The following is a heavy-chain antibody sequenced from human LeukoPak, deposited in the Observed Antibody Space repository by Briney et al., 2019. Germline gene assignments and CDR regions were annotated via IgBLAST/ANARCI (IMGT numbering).Heavy chain of an antibody. V-gene: IGHV1-46*01. J-gene: IGHJ4*02. Sequence: ASVKLSCTASVYTFTSYYMHWVRQPHGQGIEWMGIINPSDGSTSYAQKFQGRVTMTRDTSTSTVYMELSSLRSEDTAVYYCARVDPPLGYCSGGSCYSYFDYWGQGTLVTVSS. D-gene: IGHD2-15*01. CDR2: INPSDGST. CDR3: ARVDPPLGYCSGGSCYSYFDY. CDR1: VYTFTSYY.